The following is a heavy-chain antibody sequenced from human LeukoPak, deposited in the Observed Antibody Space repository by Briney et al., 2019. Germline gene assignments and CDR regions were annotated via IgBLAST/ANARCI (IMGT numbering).Heavy chain of an antibody. CDR3: AKCDGYYYDSSGYYADY. D-gene: IGHD3-22*01. Sequence: GGSLRLSCAASGFTFSSYGMHWVRQAPGKGLEWVAVISYDGSNKYYADSVKGRFTISRDNSKNTLYLQMNSLRAEDTAVYYCAKCDGYYYDSSGYYADYWGQGTLVTVSS. V-gene: IGHV3-30*18. J-gene: IGHJ4*02. CDR2: ISYDGSNK. CDR1: GFTFSSYG.